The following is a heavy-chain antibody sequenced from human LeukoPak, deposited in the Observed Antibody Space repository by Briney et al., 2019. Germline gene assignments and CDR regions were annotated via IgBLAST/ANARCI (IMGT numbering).Heavy chain of an antibody. Sequence: GGSLRLSCAASGFTFRSYTMHWVRQAPGKGLEWVSSISSSSGYTYYADSVKGRFTISRDNAKNSLYLQMNSLRVEDTAVYYCARSQFGELLNGFDYWGQGTLVTVSS. J-gene: IGHJ4*02. D-gene: IGHD3-10*01. CDR1: GFTFRSYT. V-gene: IGHV3-21*06. CDR2: ISSSSGYT. CDR3: ARSQFGELLNGFDY.